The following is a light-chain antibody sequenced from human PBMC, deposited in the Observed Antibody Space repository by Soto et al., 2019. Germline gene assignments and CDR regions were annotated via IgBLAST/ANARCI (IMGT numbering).Light chain of an antibody. CDR3: QQTYITPLT. CDR2: AAS. J-gene: IGKJ5*01. Sequence: DIQMTQSPSSLSASVGDRVTITCRASQSITDYLNWYQQKPGKAPKLLIYAASSLQSGVPSRFSASGSGTDFTLTISRLQPEDFATYFCQQTYITPLTFGQGTRLEIK. CDR1: QSITDY. V-gene: IGKV1-39*01.